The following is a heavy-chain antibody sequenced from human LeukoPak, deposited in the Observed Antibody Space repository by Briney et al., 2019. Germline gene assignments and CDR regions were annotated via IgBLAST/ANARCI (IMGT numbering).Heavy chain of an antibody. Sequence: PSETLSLTCTVSGGSISSYYWSWIRQPPGKGLEWIGYIYYSGSTNYNPSLKSRVTISVDTSKNQFSLKLSSVTAADTAVYYCARVRRGRYLGYLDYWGQGTLVTVSS. V-gene: IGHV4-59*01. CDR2: IYYSGST. CDR3: ARVRRGRYLGYLDY. D-gene: IGHD3-9*01. CDR1: GGSISSYY. J-gene: IGHJ4*02.